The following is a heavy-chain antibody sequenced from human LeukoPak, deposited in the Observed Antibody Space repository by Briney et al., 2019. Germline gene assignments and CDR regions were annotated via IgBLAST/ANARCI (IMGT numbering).Heavy chain of an antibody. Sequence: SETLSLTCTVSNGSITTNSYYWGWIRQPPGKGLEWIGTIFHSGRTYYNPSLKSRVTITVDTSKNQFSLNLNSVTSADTAVYYCARPWGVGAPFDPWGPGTLVTVSS. CDR1: NGSITTNSYY. CDR2: IFHSGRT. CDR3: ARPWGVGAPFDP. D-gene: IGHD1-26*01. V-gene: IGHV4-39*01. J-gene: IGHJ5*02.